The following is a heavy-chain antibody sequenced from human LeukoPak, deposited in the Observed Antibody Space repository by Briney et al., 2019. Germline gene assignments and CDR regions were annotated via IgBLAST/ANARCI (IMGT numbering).Heavy chain of an antibody. D-gene: IGHD3-10*01. CDR1: GDTFSSYA. J-gene: IGHJ6*02. V-gene: IGHV1-69*13. CDR2: IIPVFGTT. CDR3: ARGMVRAMGWGNYYNGMDV. Sequence: ASVKVSCTTSGDTFSSYAITWGRQAPGQGLEWMGGIIPVFGTTNYAQNLEGRVTITADESTSTAYLELSSLRSEDTAVFYCARGMVRAMGWGNYYNGMDVWGQGTTVTVSS.